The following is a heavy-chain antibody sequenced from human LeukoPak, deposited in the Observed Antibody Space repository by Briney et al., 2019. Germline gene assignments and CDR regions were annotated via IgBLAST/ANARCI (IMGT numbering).Heavy chain of an antibody. Sequence: SETLSLTCTVSGGSISSYYWSWVRQSPGKGLEWIGYIFTSGWTDYNPTLKSRVTMSVDTSKNQLSMELRFLTAADTAVYYCATSHDVKTAPYDLWGQGTLVTVSS. CDR1: GGSISSYY. D-gene: IGHD2-21*01. V-gene: IGHV4-4*09. CDR3: ATSHDVKTAPYDL. J-gene: IGHJ5*02. CDR2: IFTSGWT.